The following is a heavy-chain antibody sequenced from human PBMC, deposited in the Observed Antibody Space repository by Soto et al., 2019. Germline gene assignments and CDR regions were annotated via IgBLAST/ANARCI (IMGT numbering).Heavy chain of an antibody. CDR1: GGSISSSNW. J-gene: IGHJ6*02. V-gene: IGHV4-4*02. CDR2: IYHSGST. CDR3: ARDLRKGSTIFGVVIPTGYYGMDV. D-gene: IGHD3-3*01. Sequence: PSETLSLTCAVSGGSISSSNWWSWVRQPPGKGLEWIGEIYHSGSTNYNPSLKSRVTISVDKSKNQFSLKLSSVTAADTAVYYCARDLRKGSTIFGVVIPTGYYGMDVWGQGTTVTVS.